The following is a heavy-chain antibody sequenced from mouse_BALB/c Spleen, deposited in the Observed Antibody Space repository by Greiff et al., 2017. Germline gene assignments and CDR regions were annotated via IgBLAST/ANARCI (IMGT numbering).Heavy chain of an antibody. J-gene: IGHJ4*01. CDR2: ISDGGSYT. V-gene: IGHV5-4*02. Sequence: EVHLVESGGGLVKPGGSLKLSCAASGFTFSDYYMYWVRQTPEKRLEWVATISDGGSYTYYPDSVKGRFTISRDNAKNNLYLQMGSLKSEDTAMYYCARSPPFNAMDYWGQGTSVTVSS. CDR1: GFTFSDYY. CDR3: ARSPPFNAMDY.